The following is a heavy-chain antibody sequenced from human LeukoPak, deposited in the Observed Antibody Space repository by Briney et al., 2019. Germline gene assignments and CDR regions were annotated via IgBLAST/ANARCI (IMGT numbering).Heavy chain of an antibody. V-gene: IGHV1-18*01. CDR3: ARDHNYDYVWGSYRPFDY. Sequence: ASVKVSCKASGYTFISYGISWVRQAPGQGLEWMGWISAYNGNTNYAQKLQGRVTMTTDTSTSTAYMELRSLRSDDTAVYYCARDHNYDYVWGSYRPFDYWGQGTLVTVSS. J-gene: IGHJ4*02. D-gene: IGHD3-16*02. CDR1: GYTFISYG. CDR2: ISAYNGNT.